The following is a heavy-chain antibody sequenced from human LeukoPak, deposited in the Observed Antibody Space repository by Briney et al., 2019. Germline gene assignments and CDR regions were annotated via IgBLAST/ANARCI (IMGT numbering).Heavy chain of an antibody. Sequence: GGSLRLSCAASGFTFSDYWMSWVRQAPGKGLEWVANIKQDESEKYHVDSVKGRFTISRDNAKNSLYLQMNSLRAEDTAVYYCARDPDYGDLQYYFDYWGQGTLVTVSS. CDR3: ARDPDYGDLQYYFDY. J-gene: IGHJ4*02. CDR1: GFTFSDYW. CDR2: IKQDESEK. V-gene: IGHV3-7*01. D-gene: IGHD4-17*01.